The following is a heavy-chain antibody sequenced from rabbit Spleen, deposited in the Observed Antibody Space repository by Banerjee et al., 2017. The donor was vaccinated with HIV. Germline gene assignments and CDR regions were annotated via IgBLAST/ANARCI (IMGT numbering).Heavy chain of an antibody. V-gene: IGHV1S45*01. CDR1: GFSFSSSYW. CDR2: IDTGSGGDT. D-gene: IGHD8-1*01. CDR3: ARGDASDYTTFKL. J-gene: IGHJ4*01. Sequence: QEQLEESGGDLVKPEGSLTLTCTASGFSFSSSYWICWVRQAPGKGLEWVGCIDTGSGGDTAYVTWAKGRFTISKTSSTTVTLQMTSLTAADTATYFCARGDASDYTTFKLWGQGTLVTVS.